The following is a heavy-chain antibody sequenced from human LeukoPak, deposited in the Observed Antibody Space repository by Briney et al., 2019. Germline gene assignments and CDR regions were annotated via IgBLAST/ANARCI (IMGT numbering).Heavy chain of an antibody. V-gene: IGHV3-23*01. CDR2: IYGRGGGT. Sequence: PGGSLRLSCAASGFTFSAYSMSWLRQAPGNGLEWVSTIYGRGGGTVYADSVKGRVTISRDDSKNTVYLQMNSLRAEDTALYYCAKGRPGHYFDYWGQGTLVTVSS. CDR1: GFTFSAYS. CDR3: AKGRPGHYFDY. J-gene: IGHJ4*02.